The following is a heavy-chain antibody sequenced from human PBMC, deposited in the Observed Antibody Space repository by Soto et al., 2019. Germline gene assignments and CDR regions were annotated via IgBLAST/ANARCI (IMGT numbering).Heavy chain of an antibody. V-gene: IGHV4-39*01. CDR3: ARGYGAMVRGVIVH. CDR2: NYYSGST. J-gene: IGHJ4*02. Sequence: QLQLQESGPGLVKPSETLSLTCAVSGDSISSNSYCWGWIRQPPGKGLEWIASNYYSGSTYYNPSLKSRVTISVDTSKHPFSLKLASVTAADTAVYYCARGYGAMVRGVIVHWGQGTLVTVSS. D-gene: IGHD3-10*01. CDR1: GDSISSNSYC.